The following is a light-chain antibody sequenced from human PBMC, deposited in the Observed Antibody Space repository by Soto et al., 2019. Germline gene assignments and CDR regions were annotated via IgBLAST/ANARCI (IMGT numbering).Light chain of an antibody. J-gene: IGKJ5*01. V-gene: IGKV3-15*01. CDR3: QQYNNWPFS. CDR2: DVS. CDR1: QSLDSY. Sequence: EIVLTQSAASLCLSPCERATLSFVASQSLDSYFARYQHKSAQSPRLLTYDVSARGTGARASFSGTGSETDFTLTISGLQSDDSAVYLCQQYNNWPFSFGQGTRLEIK.